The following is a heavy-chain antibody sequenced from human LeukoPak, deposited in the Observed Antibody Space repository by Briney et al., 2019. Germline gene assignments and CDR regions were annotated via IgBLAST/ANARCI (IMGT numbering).Heavy chain of an antibody. V-gene: IGHV3-23*01. J-gene: IGHJ6*03. CDR2: LSGSGGST. CDR1: GFTFSSYG. D-gene: IGHD3-10*01. CDR3: ARVTYYYGSGSYYTYYYYYMDV. Sequence: GGSLRLSCAASGFTFSSYGMSWVRQAPGKGLEWVSALSGSGGSTYYADSVKGRFTISRDNSKNTLYLQMNSLRAEDTAVYYCARVTYYYGSGSYYTYYYYYMDVWGKGTTVTISS.